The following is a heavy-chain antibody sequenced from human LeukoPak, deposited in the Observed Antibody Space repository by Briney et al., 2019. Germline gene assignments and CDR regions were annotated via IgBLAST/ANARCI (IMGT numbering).Heavy chain of an antibody. J-gene: IGHJ6*02. CDR1: GHSFTGYH. CDR3: ARGGVGGTAGGMDV. D-gene: IGHD1-26*01. Sequence: ASVKVSCKASGHSFTGYHIHWVRQAPGQGLEWMGTINPSGGSTSYAQKFHGRVTMTRDTSTSTVYMELSSLRSEDTAVYYCARGGVGGTAGGMDVWGQGTTVTVSS. CDR2: INPSGGST. V-gene: IGHV1-46*01.